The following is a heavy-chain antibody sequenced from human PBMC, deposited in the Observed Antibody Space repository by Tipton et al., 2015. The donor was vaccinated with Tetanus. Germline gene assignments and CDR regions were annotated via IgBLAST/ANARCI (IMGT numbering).Heavy chain of an antibody. CDR3: AKDRGYCTAGSCYGMDV. D-gene: IGHD2-8*02. J-gene: IGHJ6*02. V-gene: IGHV3-23*01. Sequence: SLRLSCAASGFTFSNYAMSWVRQAPGKGLEWVSGVSGSGGGTNYADSVKGRFTISRDNSKNTVYLPMNSLSAEDTAVYFCAKDRGYCTAGSCYGMDVWGQGTTVTVSS. CDR1: GFTFSNYA. CDR2: VSGSGGGT.